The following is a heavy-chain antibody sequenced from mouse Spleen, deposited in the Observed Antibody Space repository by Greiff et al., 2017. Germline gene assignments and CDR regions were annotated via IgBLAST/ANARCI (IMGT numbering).Heavy chain of an antibody. CDR1: GFTFSSYA. V-gene: IGHV5-9-3*01. J-gene: IGHJ2*01. CDR2: ISSGGSYT. Sequence: EVKLVESGGGLVKPGGSLKLSCAASGFTFSSYAMSWVRQTPEKRLEWVATISSGGSYTYYPDSEKGRFTISRDNAKNTLYLQMSSLRSEDTAMYYCARQRFITTVVPYYFDYWGQGTTLTVSS. CDR3: ARQRFITTVVPYYFDY. D-gene: IGHD1-1*01.